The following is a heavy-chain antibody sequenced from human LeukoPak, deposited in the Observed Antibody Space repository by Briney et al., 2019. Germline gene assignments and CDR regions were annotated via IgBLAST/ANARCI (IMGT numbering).Heavy chain of an antibody. D-gene: IGHD3-10*01. CDR1: GGSISSSYSY. Sequence: SSETLSLTCTVSGGSISSSYSYWGWIRQPPGKGLEWIGNIYYSGSTYYNPSLKSRVTIPVDTSKNQFSLKLSSVTAADTAVYYCASHYYGSGFPVGFDYWGQGTLVTVSS. CDR2: IYYSGST. J-gene: IGHJ4*02. CDR3: ASHYYGSGFPVGFDY. V-gene: IGHV4-39*07.